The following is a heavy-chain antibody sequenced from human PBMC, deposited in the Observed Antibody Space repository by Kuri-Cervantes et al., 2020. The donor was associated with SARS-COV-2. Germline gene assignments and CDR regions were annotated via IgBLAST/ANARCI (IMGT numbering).Heavy chain of an antibody. V-gene: IGHV1-58*02. CDR2: IVVGSGDT. CDR1: GFTFTGST. Sequence: SVKVSCKTSGFTFTGSTIQWVRQARGQGLEWIGWIVVGSGDTSYAQEFQGRVTITRDMSTATAYMELRTLRSEDTAVYFCSLDAFDYWGQGTLVTVSS. D-gene: IGHD2-8*01. J-gene: IGHJ4*02. CDR3: SLDAFDY.